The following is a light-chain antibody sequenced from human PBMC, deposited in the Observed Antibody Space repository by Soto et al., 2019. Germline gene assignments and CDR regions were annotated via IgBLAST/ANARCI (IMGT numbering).Light chain of an antibody. Sequence: QAILSQPACVSVYPSQSVTISYTRTSSDVGGYKYVSWYQQYPGKAPKLIIYEVSNRPSGVANRFSGSKSGNTASLTISGLQAEHEADYYCSSYPSSSTLDIFGGGTKVTVV. J-gene: IGLJ2*01. CDR1: SSDVGGYKY. V-gene: IGLV2-14*01. CDR3: SSYPSSSTLDI. CDR2: EVS.